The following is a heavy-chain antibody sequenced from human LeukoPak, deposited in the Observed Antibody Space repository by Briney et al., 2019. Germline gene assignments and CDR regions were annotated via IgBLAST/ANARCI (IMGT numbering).Heavy chain of an antibody. J-gene: IGHJ6*02. CDR1: GFTFRSFG. V-gene: IGHV3-30*18. Sequence: GRSLRLSCAASGFTFRSFGIHWVRQAPGKGLEWVAVISYDGSNKYCADSVKGRFTISRDNSKNTLYLQMNTLRAEDTAVYYCAKDRGSHGGMDVWGQGTTVTVSS. CDR2: ISYDGSNK. CDR3: AKDRGSHGGMDV. D-gene: IGHD3-10*01.